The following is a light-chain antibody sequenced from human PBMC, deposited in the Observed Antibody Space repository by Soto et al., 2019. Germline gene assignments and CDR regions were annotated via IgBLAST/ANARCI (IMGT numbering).Light chain of an antibody. Sequence: QSVLTQPPSVSAAPGQTDTISCSGSSSNIGNNYVSWYQQLPGTAPKLLIYDNNKRPSGIPDRFSGSKSGTSATLGITGLQTGDEADYYCGTCDSSLSAVVFGGGTKLTVL. J-gene: IGLJ2*01. CDR1: SSNIGNNY. CDR3: GTCDSSLSAVV. V-gene: IGLV1-51*01. CDR2: DNN.